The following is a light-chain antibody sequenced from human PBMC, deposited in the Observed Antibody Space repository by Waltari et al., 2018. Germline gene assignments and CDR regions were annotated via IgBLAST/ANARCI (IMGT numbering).Light chain of an antibody. CDR2: EDN. J-gene: IGLJ3*02. Sequence: NFVLTQPHSVSESPGTTVTISCDRSSGSIPANTGQRFQQRPGSAPTTVIYEDNQRPSGVPDRFSGSIDSSSNSASLTISGLKTEDEADYYCQSFDSSNHRVFGGGTKLTVL. V-gene: IGLV6-57*04. CDR3: QSFDSSNHRV. CDR1: SGSIPANT.